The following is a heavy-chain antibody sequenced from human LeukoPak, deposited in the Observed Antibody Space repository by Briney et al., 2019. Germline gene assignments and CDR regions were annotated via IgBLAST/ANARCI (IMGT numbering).Heavy chain of an antibody. D-gene: IGHD4-17*01. CDR1: GFTFSSYA. Sequence: GGSPRLSCAASGFTFSSYAMHWVRQAPGKGLEWVSYISSSGNTIYYADSVKGRFTISRDNAKNSLYLLMNSLRAEDTAVYYCARALRTVWGYYFDYWGQGTLVTVSS. J-gene: IGHJ4*02. V-gene: IGHV3-48*03. CDR3: ARALRTVWGYYFDY. CDR2: ISSSGNTI.